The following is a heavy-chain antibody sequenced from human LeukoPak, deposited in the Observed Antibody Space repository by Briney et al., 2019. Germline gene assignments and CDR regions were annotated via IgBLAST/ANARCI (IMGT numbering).Heavy chain of an antibody. CDR1: GYTFTSYD. J-gene: IGHJ4*02. CDR2: MNPNSGNT. CDR3: ASGRGVIKQWLYY. D-gene: IGHD6-19*01. Sequence: AASVKVSCKASGYTFTSYDINWVRQATGQGLEWMGWMNPNSGNTGYAQKFQGRVTITRNTSISTAYMELSSLRSEDTAVYYCASGRGVIKQWLYYWGQGTLVTVSS. V-gene: IGHV1-8*01.